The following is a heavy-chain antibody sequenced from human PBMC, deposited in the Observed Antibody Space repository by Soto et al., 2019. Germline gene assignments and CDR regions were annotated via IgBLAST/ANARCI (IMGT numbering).Heavy chain of an antibody. J-gene: IGHJ6*02. CDR1: GGTFSSYA. V-gene: IGHV1-69*13. Sequence: VKVSCKASGGTFSSYAISWVRQAPGQGLEWMGGIIPIFGTANYAQKFQGRVTITADESTSTAYMELSSLRSEDTAVYYCAVRINDFWSGYLYYYYGMDVWGQGTTVTVSS. CDR2: IIPIFGTA. D-gene: IGHD3-3*01. CDR3: AVRINDFWSGYLYYYYGMDV.